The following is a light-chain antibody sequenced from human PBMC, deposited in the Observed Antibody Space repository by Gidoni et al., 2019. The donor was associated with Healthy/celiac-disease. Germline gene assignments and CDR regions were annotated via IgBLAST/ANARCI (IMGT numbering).Light chain of an antibody. Sequence: NFMLTQPHSVSESPGPTVTISCTRSSGSLASNYVQWYPQRPGSAPTTVIYEDNQRPSGVPDRFSGSIDSSSNSASLTISGLKTEDEADYYCQSYDSSNHVVFGGGTKLTVL. CDR3: QSYDSSNHVV. J-gene: IGLJ2*01. CDR2: EDN. CDR1: SGSLASNY. V-gene: IGLV6-57*04.